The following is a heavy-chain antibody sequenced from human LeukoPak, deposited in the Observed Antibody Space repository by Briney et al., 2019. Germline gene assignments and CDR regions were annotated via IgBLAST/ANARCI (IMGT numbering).Heavy chain of an antibody. Sequence: QPGGSLRLSCAASGFTFDDYAMHWVRHAPGKGLEWVSGISWNSGSIGYADSVKGRFTISRDNAKNSLYLQMNSLRAEDTALYYCAKGGVDDQKNDYGDTFPNWFDPWGQGTLVTVSS. J-gene: IGHJ5*02. D-gene: IGHD4-17*01. CDR3: AKGGVDDQKNDYGDTFPNWFDP. CDR1: GFTFDDYA. V-gene: IGHV3-9*01. CDR2: ISWNSGSI.